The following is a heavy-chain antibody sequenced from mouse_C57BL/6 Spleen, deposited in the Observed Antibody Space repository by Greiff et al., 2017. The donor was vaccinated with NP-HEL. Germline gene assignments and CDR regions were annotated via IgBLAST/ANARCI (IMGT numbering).Heavy chain of an antibody. D-gene: IGHD1-1*01. V-gene: IGHV1-59*01. CDR2: IDPSDSYT. CDR1: GYTFTSYW. J-gene: IGHJ2*01. CDR3: ARPTVVPYFDY. Sequence: VQLQQSGAELVRPGTSVKLSCKASGYTFTSYWMHWVKQRPGQGLEWIGVIDPSDSYTNYNQKFKGKATLTVDTSSSTAYMQLSSLTSEDSAVYYCARPTVVPYFDYWGQGTTLTVSS.